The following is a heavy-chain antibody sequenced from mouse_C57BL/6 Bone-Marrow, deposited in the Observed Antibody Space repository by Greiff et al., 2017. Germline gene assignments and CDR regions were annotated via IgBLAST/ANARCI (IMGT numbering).Heavy chain of an antibody. CDR2: IDPSDSYT. CDR3: ARAGCNDAMDY. V-gene: IGHV1-50*01. CDR1: GYTFTSYW. J-gene: IGHJ4*01. Sequence: QVQLQQPGAELVKPGASVKLSCKASGYTFTSYWMQWVKQRPGQGLEWIGEIDPSDSYTNYNQKFKGKATLTVDTSSSTAYMQLSRLTSEDSAVYYCARAGCNDAMDYWGQGTSVTVSS. D-gene: IGHD2-1*01.